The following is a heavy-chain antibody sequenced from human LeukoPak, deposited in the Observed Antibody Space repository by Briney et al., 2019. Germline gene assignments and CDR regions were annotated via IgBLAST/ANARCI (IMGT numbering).Heavy chain of an antibody. CDR1: GGSISSGSYY. J-gene: IGHJ3*02. V-gene: IGHV4-61*02. CDR3: ARAPEVGATTKGDAFDI. Sequence: SETLSLTCTVSGGSISSGSYYWSWIRQPAGKGLEWIGRIYTSGSTNYNPSLKSRVTISVDTSKNQFSLKLSSVTAADTAVYYCARAPEVGATTKGDAFDIWGQGTMVTVSS. CDR2: IYTSGST. D-gene: IGHD1-26*01.